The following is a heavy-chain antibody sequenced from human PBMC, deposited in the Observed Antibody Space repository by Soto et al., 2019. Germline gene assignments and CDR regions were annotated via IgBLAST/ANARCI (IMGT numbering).Heavy chain of an antibody. D-gene: IGHD3-22*01. CDR3: AKGTMKVDY. Sequence: EVQLLDSGGGLVQPGGSLRLSCAASGFTFSSYAMSWVRQAPGKGLEWVSGISGNGGNTYYTDSVKGRFTFSRDNSKNTLSLQMNSLRAEDTAVYYCAKGTMKVDYWGQGTLVTVSS. CDR2: ISGNGGNT. V-gene: IGHV3-23*01. CDR1: GFTFSSYA. J-gene: IGHJ4*02.